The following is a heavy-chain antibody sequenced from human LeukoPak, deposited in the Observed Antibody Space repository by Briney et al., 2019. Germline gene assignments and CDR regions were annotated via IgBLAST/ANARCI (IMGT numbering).Heavy chain of an antibody. D-gene: IGHD4-17*01. CDR2: INPNSGGT. Sequence: GASVKVSCKASGYTFTGYYMHWVRQAPGQGLEWMGWINPNSGGTNYAQKFQGWVTMTRDTSISTAYMELSRLRSDDTAVYYCARSPWASTVTTDSEYFQHWGQGTLVTVSS. CDR3: ARSPWASTVTTDSEYFQH. CDR1: GYTFTGYY. V-gene: IGHV1-2*04. J-gene: IGHJ1*01.